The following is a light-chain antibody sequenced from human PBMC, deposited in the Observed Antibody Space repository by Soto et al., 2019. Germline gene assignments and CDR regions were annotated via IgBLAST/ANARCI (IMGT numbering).Light chain of an antibody. CDR2: KVS. CDR1: QGLVYSDGNTY. J-gene: IGKJ1*01. V-gene: IGKV2-30*01. Sequence: DVVMTPAPLSLPVTLGQPASISCRSSQGLVYSDGNTYFNWFQQRPGQSPRRLIYKVSNRDTGVQDRFDRRGSGTDFHMKISRVEAEDVGIYYCMQGTHWAPTFGQGTKVEIK. CDR3: MQGTHWAPT.